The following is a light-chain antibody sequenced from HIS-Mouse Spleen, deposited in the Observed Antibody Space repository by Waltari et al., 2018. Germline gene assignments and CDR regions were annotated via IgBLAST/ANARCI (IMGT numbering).Light chain of an antibody. Sequence: QSALTQPRSVSGSPGQSVTISCTGTSSYVGGYNYVSWYHQHPGKAPKLMIYDVSKRPSGVPDRFSGSKSGNTASLTISGLQAEDEADYYCCSYAGSYTFEVVFGGGTKLTVL. J-gene: IGLJ2*01. V-gene: IGLV2-11*01. CDR1: SSYVGGYNY. CDR2: DVS. CDR3: CSYAGSYTFEVV.